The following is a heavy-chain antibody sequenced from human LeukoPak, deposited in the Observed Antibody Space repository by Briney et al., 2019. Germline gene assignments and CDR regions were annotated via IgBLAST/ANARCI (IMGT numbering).Heavy chain of an antibody. V-gene: IGHV4-59*01. CDR3: ARERTTGREFDY. J-gene: IGHJ4*02. CDR1: GGSISSYY. D-gene: IGHD4-11*01. Sequence: SETLSLTCSVSGGSISSYYWSWIRQPPGKGLEWIGYIYYSGSTNYNPSLKSRVTISVDTSKNQFSLKLSSVTAADTAVYFCARERTTGREFDYWGQETLVTVSS. CDR2: IYYSGST.